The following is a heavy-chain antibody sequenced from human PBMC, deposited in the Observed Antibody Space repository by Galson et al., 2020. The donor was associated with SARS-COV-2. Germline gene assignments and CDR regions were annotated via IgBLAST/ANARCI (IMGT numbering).Heavy chain of an antibody. CDR3: ARDVPVTMVRGGYGMDV. CDR2: IYYSGST. Sequence: SETLSLTCTVSGGSISSGGYYWSWIRQHPGKGLEWIGYIYYSGSTYYNPSLKSRVTISVDTSKNQFSLKLSSVTAADTAVYYCARDVPVTMVRGGYGMDVWGQGTTVTVSS. J-gene: IGHJ6*02. V-gene: IGHV4-31*03. CDR1: GGSISSGGYY. D-gene: IGHD3-10*01.